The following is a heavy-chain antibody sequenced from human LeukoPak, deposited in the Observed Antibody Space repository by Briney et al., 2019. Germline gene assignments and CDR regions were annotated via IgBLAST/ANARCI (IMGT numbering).Heavy chain of an antibody. J-gene: IGHJ5*02. CDR2: IYYSEST. CDR3: ARDGRRWLLGFDP. Sequence: SETLSLTCTVSVDSISIYYGSCIRQPLERGLEWIGYIYYSESTNYNPPLKSRVTISVDTSKNQFSLKLGSVTAADTAVYYCARDGRRWLLGFDPWGQGTLVTVSS. CDR1: VDSISIYY. V-gene: IGHV4-59*01. D-gene: IGHD6-19*01.